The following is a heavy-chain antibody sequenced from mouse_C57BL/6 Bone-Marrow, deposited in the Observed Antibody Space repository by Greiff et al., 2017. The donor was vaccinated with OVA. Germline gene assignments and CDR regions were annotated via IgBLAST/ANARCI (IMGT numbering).Heavy chain of an antibody. CDR3: ARQIYDGYPYYFDY. J-gene: IGHJ2*01. CDR2: ISSGGSYT. Sequence: EVQGVESGGDLVKPGGSLKLSCAASGFTFSSYGMSWVRQTPDKRLEWVATISSGGSYTYYPDSVKGRFTISRDNAKNTLYLQMSSLKSEDTAMYYCARQIYDGYPYYFDYWGQGTTLTVSS. D-gene: IGHD2-3*01. CDR1: GFTFSSYG. V-gene: IGHV5-6*01.